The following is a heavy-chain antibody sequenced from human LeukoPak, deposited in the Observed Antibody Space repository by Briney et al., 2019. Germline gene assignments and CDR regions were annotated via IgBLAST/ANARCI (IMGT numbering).Heavy chain of an antibody. CDR2: IKQDGSEK. Sequence: GGALRLSCAASGFTFSSYWMSWVRQAPGKGLEWVANIKQDGSEKYYVDSVKGRFTISRDNAKNSLYLQMNSLRAEDTALYYCAKDPGSGSTDYWGQGTLVTVSS. D-gene: IGHD3-10*01. J-gene: IGHJ4*02. V-gene: IGHV3-7*03. CDR3: AKDPGSGSTDY. CDR1: GFTFSSYW.